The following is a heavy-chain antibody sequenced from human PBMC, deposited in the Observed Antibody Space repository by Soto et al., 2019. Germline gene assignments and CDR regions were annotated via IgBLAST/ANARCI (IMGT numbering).Heavy chain of an antibody. J-gene: IGHJ4*02. Sequence: GGSLRLSCAASGFTFSDYYMSWIRQAPGKGLEWVSYISSSGSTIYYADSVKGRFTISRDNAKNSLYLQMNSLRAEDTAVYYCARDHAFDCSGGSCLYYFDYWGQGTLVTVSS. CDR2: ISSSGSTI. CDR1: GFTFSDYY. CDR3: ARDHAFDCSGGSCLYYFDY. D-gene: IGHD2-15*01. V-gene: IGHV3-11*01.